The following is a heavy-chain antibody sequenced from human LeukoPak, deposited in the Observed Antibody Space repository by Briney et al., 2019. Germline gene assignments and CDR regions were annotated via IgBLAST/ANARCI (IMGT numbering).Heavy chain of an antibody. CDR3: ARDYYDSSGYWGYFDY. Sequence: SETLSLTCAVSGGSISSGGYSWSWIRQPPGKGLEWIGYIYHSGSTYYNPSLKSRVTISVDTSKNQFSLKLSSVTAADTAVYYCARDYYDSSGYWGYFDYWGQGTLVTVSS. D-gene: IGHD3-22*01. CDR1: GGSISSGGYS. V-gene: IGHV4-30-2*01. CDR2: IYHSGST. J-gene: IGHJ4*02.